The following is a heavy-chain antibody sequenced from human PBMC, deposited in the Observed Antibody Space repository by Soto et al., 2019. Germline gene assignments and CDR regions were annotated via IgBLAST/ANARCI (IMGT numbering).Heavy chain of an antibody. CDR2: IKSSGDII. J-gene: IGHJ4*02. CDR1: GYTFSTYH. D-gene: IGHD7-27*01. V-gene: IGHV1-46*01. CDR3: AREPPNTSLFDC. Sequence: QVQLVQSGAEVTKPGASVKISCKTSGYTFSTYHMHWVRLAPGQGLEWVGIIKSSGDIILYAQKFQGRVTMSKDTSTSTVYMEVSSLRSEDTAVYYCAREPPNTSLFDCWGQGTQVTVSS.